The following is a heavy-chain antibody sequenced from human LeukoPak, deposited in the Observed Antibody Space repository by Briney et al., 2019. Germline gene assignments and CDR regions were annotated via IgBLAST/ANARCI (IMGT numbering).Heavy chain of an antibody. V-gene: IGHV4-30-2*03. CDR1: GGSISSGGYY. Sequence: PSETLSLTCTVSGGSISSGGYYWSWIRQPPGKGLEWIGYIYHSGSTHYNPSLKSRVTISVDTSKNQFSLKLSSVTAADTAVYYCARHRCWSGYYTGCNWFDPWGQGTLVTVSS. CDR2: IYHSGST. J-gene: IGHJ5*02. D-gene: IGHD3-3*01. CDR3: ARHRCWSGYYTGCNWFDP.